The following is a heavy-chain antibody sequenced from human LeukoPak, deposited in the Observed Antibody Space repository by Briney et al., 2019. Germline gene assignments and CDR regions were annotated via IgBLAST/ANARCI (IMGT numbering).Heavy chain of an antibody. Sequence: GESLKISCKGSGYSFTSYWIGWVRQMPGKGLEWMGIIYPGDSDTRYSPSFQGQVTISADKSISTAYLQWSSLKASDTAMYYCARDDHGDLGYYYYGMDVWGQGTTVTVSS. J-gene: IGHJ6*02. D-gene: IGHD4-17*01. V-gene: IGHV5-51*01. CDR1: GYSFTSYW. CDR2: IYPGDSDT. CDR3: ARDDHGDLGYYYYGMDV.